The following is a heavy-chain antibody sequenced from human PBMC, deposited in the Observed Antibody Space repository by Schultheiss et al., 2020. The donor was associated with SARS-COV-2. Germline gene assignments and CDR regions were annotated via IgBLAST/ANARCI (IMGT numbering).Heavy chain of an antibody. J-gene: IGHJ4*02. CDR2: INHSGST. CDR3: AINKLGQIFDY. D-gene: IGHD7-27*01. Sequence: SETLSLTCTVSGGSISSGGYYWSWIRQHPGKGLEWIGEINHSGSTNYNPSLKSRVTISVDTSKNQFSLKLSSVTAADTAVYYCAINKLGQIFDYWGQGTLVTVSS. V-gene: IGHV4-61*08. CDR1: GGSISSGGYY.